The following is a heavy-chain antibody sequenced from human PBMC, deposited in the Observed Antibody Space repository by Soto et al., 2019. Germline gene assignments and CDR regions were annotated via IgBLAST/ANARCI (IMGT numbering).Heavy chain of an antibody. CDR1: GFTFDDYA. CDR3: AKDSSSWQYNWFDP. D-gene: IGHD6-13*01. CDR2: ISWNSGSI. V-gene: IGHV3-9*01. Sequence: EVQLVESGGGLVQPGRSLRLSCAASGFTFDDYAMHWVRQAPGKGLEWVSGISWNSGSIGYADSVKGRFTISRDNAKNSLYLQMNSLRAEDTALYYCAKDSSSWQYNWFDPWGQGTLVTVSS. J-gene: IGHJ5*02.